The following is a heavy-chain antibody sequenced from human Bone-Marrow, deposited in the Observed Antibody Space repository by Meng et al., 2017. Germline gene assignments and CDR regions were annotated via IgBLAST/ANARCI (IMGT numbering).Heavy chain of an antibody. CDR2: ISSTGNNI. J-gene: IGHJ4*02. D-gene: IGHD4-17*01. Sequence: GESLKISCETSGFFFSGYEMNWVRQAPGRGLEWVAYISSTGNNIYYADSVKGRLTISRDDPKNSVYLEMNSLRAEDTALYYCVRDNTVTLDFWGKGALVTVSS. CDR3: VRDNTVTLDF. V-gene: IGHV3-48*03. CDR1: GFFFSGYE.